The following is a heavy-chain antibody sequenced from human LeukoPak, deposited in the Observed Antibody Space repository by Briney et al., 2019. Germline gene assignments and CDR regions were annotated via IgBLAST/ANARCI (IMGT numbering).Heavy chain of an antibody. CDR3: ARHPVIWPQYPS. J-gene: IGHJ5*02. D-gene: IGHD5-24*01. Sequence: SETLSLTCAVSGGSISSSNYYWGWIRQPPGKGLEWIGSIYYSGSTYYNPSLKSRVTISVDTSKNQFSLKLSSVTAADTAVYYCARHPVIWPQYPSWGQGTLVTVSS. CDR2: IYYSGST. V-gene: IGHV4-39*01. CDR1: GGSISSSNYY.